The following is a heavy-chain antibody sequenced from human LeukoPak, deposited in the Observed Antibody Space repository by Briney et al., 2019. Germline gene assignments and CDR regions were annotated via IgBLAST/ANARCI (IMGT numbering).Heavy chain of an antibody. V-gene: IGHV4-34*01. D-gene: IGHD3-16*01. CDR1: GGSFSGYY. J-gene: IGHJ4*02. CDR2: TNHSGST. Sequence: SETLSLTCAVYGGSFSGYYWSWIRQPPGKGLEWIGETNHSGSTNYNPSLKSRVTISVDTSKNQFSLKLSSVTAADTAVYYCARGGGLEFDYWGQGTLVTVSS. CDR3: ARGGGLEFDY.